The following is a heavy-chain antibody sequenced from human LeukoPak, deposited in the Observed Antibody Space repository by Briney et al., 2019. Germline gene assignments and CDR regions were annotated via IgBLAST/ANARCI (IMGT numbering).Heavy chain of an antibody. J-gene: IGHJ6*03. V-gene: IGHV3-21*01. CDR1: GFTFSSYS. Sequence: GGSLRLSCVASGFTFSSYSMNWVRQAPGKGLEWVSSITRSSYIYYADSVKGRFTISRDNSKNTLYLQMNSLGAEDTAVYYCAKGDYYGSGSVYYYMDVWGKGTTVTISS. CDR3: AKGDYYGSGSVYYYMDV. D-gene: IGHD3-10*01. CDR2: ITRSSYI.